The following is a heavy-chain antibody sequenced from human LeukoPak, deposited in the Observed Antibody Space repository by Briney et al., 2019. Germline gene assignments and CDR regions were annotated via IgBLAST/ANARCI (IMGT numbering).Heavy chain of an antibody. CDR2: LDSSGAYI. Sequence: GGSLRLSCAASGFTFNTYTMNWARQAPGKGLEWLSSLDSSGAYIFYADSVKGRFIISRDNAKNSLYLQMNSLRVEDTAVYYCATESVEMATIPLGYWGQGTLVTVSS. CDR1: GFTFNTYT. D-gene: IGHD5-24*01. CDR3: ATESVEMATIPLGY. J-gene: IGHJ4*02. V-gene: IGHV3-21*06.